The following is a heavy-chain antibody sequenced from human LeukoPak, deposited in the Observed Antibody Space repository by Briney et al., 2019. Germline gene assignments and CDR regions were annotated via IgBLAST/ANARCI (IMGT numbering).Heavy chain of an antibody. CDR1: GFTFSNYW. CDR2: IRQDGRET. V-gene: IGHV3-7*01. CDR3: ATRGDLSWFGALRH. J-gene: IGHJ4*02. Sequence: PGGSLRLSCVVSGFTFSNYWMDWVRQAPAQGLEWVAFIRQDGRETNYAGSVKGRFTISRDNAKDSLYLQMNNLRVEDTAVYYCATRGDLSWFGALRHWSQGTVVTVSS. D-gene: IGHD3-16*02.